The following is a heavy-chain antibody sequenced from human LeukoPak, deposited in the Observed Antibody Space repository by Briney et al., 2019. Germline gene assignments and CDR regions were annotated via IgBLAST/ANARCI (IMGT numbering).Heavy chain of an antibody. J-gene: IGHJ5*02. V-gene: IGHV3-30-3*01. CDR3: ARSSLYAAALDP. D-gene: IGHD6-13*01. CDR2: ISYDGSNK. Sequence: GGSLRLSCAASGFTFSSYAMHWVRQAPGEGLEWVAVISYDGSNKYYADSVKGRFTISRDNSKNTLYLQMNSLRAEDTAVYYCARSSLYAAALDPWGQGTLVTVSS. CDR1: GFTFSSYA.